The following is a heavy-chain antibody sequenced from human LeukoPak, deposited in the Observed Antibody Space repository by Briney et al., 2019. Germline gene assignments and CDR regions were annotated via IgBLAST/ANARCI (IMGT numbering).Heavy chain of an antibody. CDR2: LTWNSGSI. CDR1: GFTFDDYA. V-gene: IGHV3-9*01. J-gene: IGHJ3*02. CDR3: AKDRAGSYFDAFDI. D-gene: IGHD1-26*01. Sequence: AGRSLRLSCAASGFTFDDYAMHWVRQAPGKGLVWVSGLTWNSGSIGYADSVKGRFTISRDNAKNSLYLQMNSLRTDDTALYFCAKDRAGSYFDAFDIWGQGTMVTVSS.